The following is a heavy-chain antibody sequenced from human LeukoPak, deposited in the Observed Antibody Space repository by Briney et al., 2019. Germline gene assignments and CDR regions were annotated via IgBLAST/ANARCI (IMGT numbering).Heavy chain of an antibody. Sequence: PGGSLRLSCVASGFTFSTYSMNGVRQAPGKGLEWVSYISSGSNTIYYADSVKGRFTISRDNAKNSLYLQMNSLRAEDTAVYYCATPFDYWGQGTLVTVSS. CDR3: ATPFDY. CDR2: ISSGSNTI. V-gene: IGHV3-48*01. CDR1: GFTFSTYS. J-gene: IGHJ4*02.